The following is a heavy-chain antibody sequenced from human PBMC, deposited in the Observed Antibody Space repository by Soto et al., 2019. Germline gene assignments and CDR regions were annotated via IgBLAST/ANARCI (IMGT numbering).Heavy chain of an antibody. V-gene: IGHV3-23*01. D-gene: IGHD3-16*01. J-gene: IGHJ4*02. Sequence: PGGSLRLSCAASGFTFDGCAMSWVRQAPGKGLEWVSAISTSGGNTFYAVSVKGRFTITRDNSKNTLYLQMNSLRTEDTAVYYCAKDHWGSYSGQGTLVTVSS. CDR2: ISTSGGNT. CDR1: GFTFDGCA. CDR3: AKDHWGSY.